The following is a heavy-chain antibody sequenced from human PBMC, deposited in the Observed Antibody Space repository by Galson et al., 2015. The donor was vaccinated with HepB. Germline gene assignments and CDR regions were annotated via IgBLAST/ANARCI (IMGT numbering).Heavy chain of an antibody. Sequence: SVKVSCKASGYTLTNYAMNWVRQAPGQGLEWMGWINTRTGDPTYAQGFTGRFVFSFDTSVSTAYLQISSLKAEDTAVYYCARAYYGNYYYMDVWGKGTMVTVSS. J-gene: IGHJ6*03. V-gene: IGHV7-4-1*02. CDR3: ARAYYGNYYYMDV. CDR2: INTRTGDP. D-gene: IGHD3-3*01. CDR1: GYTLTNYA.